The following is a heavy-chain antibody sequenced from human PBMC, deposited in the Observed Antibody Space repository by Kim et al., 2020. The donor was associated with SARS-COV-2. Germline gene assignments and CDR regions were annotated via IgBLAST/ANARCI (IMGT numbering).Heavy chain of an antibody. CDR3: ARDTRDYYGMDV. CDR2: K. V-gene: IGHV3-33*01. J-gene: IGHJ6*02. Sequence: KYYADSVKARFTTSRDNSKNTLYLQMNSRRAEDTAVYYCARDTRDYYGMDVWGQGTTVTVSS.